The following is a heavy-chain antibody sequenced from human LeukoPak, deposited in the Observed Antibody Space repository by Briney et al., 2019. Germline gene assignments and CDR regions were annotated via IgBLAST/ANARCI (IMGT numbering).Heavy chain of an antibody. D-gene: IGHD3-10*01. J-gene: IGHJ4*02. CDR3: AREGWDGSGSLDY. Sequence: SGGSLGLSCAGSGLTFSRYTMHWVRQAPGKGLEWVAIISYDGSNKHYADSVKGRFTISRDNSKNTLSLQMNSLRAEDTAVYYCAREGWDGSGSLDYWGQGTLVTVSS. V-gene: IGHV3-30-3*01. CDR2: ISYDGSNK. CDR1: GLTFSRYT.